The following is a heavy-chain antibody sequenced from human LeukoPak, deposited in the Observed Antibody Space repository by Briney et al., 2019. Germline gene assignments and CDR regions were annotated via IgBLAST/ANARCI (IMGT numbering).Heavy chain of an antibody. CDR1: GFTFSNYG. V-gene: IGHV3-30*02. J-gene: IGHJ5*02. D-gene: IGHD3/OR15-3a*01. Sequence: PGGSLRLSCAASGFTFSNYGMHWVRQAPGKGLEWVAFIRYDGSNKKYADFVKGRFTISRDNSKNTLYLQMNSLRAEDTAVYYCAKDPGGLEGDNWFDPWGQGTLVTVSS. CDR2: IRYDGSNK. CDR3: AKDPGGLEGDNWFDP.